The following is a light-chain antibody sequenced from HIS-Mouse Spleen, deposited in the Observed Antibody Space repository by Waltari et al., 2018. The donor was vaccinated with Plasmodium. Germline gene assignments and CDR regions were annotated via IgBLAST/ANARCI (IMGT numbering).Light chain of an antibody. CDR1: ALPKKY. CDR2: EDS. J-gene: IGLJ3*02. CDR3: YSTDSSGNHRV. Sequence: SYELTQPPSVPVSPGQPARITCSGDALPKKYASWYQQKSGQAPVLFIYEDSKRPSGIPERFSGSSSGTMATLTISGAQVEDEADYYCYSTDSSGNHRVFGGGTKLTVL. V-gene: IGLV3-10*01.